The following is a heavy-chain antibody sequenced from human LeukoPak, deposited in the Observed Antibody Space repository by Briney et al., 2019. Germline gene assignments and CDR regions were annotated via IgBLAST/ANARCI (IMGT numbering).Heavy chain of an antibody. CDR2: IKQDGSEK. CDR1: GFTFSSYW. Sequence: GGSLRLSCAASGFTFSSYWMSRVRQAPGKGLEWVANIKQDGSEKYYVDSVKGRFTISRDNAKNSLYLQMNSLRAEDTAVYYCASQITISYYFDYWGQGTLVTVSS. V-gene: IGHV3-7*01. D-gene: IGHD3-10*01. J-gene: IGHJ4*02. CDR3: ASQITISYYFDY.